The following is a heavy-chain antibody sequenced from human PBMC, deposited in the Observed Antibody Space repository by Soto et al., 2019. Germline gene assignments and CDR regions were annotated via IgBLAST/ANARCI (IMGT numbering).Heavy chain of an antibody. J-gene: IGHJ5*01. D-gene: IGHD2-2*01. V-gene: IGHV3-64D*08. CDR2: ISANGGTT. CDR3: VKTRGLRSPSWFDY. Sequence: GGSLRLSCSASGFTVSDDAMHWVRQAPGKGLEYVSAISANGGTTYYADSVKGRFTISRDNSKNTLYFQMSSLRIEDTAFYYCVKTRGLRSPSWFDYWGPGTLVTVSS. CDR1: GFTVSDDA.